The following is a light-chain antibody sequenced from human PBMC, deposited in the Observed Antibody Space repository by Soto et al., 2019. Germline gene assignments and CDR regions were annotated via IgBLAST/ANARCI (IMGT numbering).Light chain of an antibody. J-gene: IGKJ4*01. Sequence: ETVLTQAPGTLSLSPVDRANLSCSACQSVSRNLLAWYQEKPGQAPRLLIFGASRRATGIPDRFSGSGSGTDFTLTITRLEPEDFAVYYCRQYDTSLGFPVGGGTKVDIK. CDR1: QSVSRNL. CDR3: RQYDTSLGFP. V-gene: IGKV3-20*01. CDR2: GAS.